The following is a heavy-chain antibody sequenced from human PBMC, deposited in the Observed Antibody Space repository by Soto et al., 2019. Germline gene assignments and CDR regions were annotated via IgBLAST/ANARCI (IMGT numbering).Heavy chain of an antibody. CDR1: GYSFTDYH. D-gene: IGHD4-17*01. Sequence: ASVKVSCKASGYSFTDYHIHWVRQAPGQGLEWMGIINPSGGGTSYAQKFQGRVTMTRDTSTSTVYMELSSLRSEDTAVYYCARGADYGGTYYYYYGMDVWGQGTTVTVSS. V-gene: IGHV1-46*01. CDR3: ARGADYGGTYYYYYGMDV. J-gene: IGHJ6*02. CDR2: INPSGGGT.